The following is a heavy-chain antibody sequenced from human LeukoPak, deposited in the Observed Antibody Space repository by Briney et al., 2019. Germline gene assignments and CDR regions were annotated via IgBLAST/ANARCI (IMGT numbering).Heavy chain of an antibody. Sequence: PGGSRRLSCEASGITVSTSDMHWVRQAPGKGLEWVSVNGTAGDTYYADSVKGRFTISRENAKNSLYLQMNSLRAGDTAVYYCARGSVRVGMDVWGQGTTVTVSS. CDR1: GITVSTSD. CDR3: ARGSVRVGMDV. J-gene: IGHJ6*02. V-gene: IGHV3-13*01. D-gene: IGHD6-13*01. CDR2: NGTAGDT.